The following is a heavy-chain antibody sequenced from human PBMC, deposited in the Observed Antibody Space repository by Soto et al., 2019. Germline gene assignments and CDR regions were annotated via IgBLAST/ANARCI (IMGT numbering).Heavy chain of an antibody. CDR2: IYHSGST. J-gene: IGHJ4*02. CDR1: GGSISSSHW. V-gene: IGHV4-4*02. Sequence: QVQLQESGPGLVKPSGTLSLSCAVSGGSISSSHWWTWVRQPPGKGLEWIGEIYHSGSTNYNPSLKRRVTISVSPSRNQFSLNLSSVTAADTAVYYCASSGGGEDYWGQGILVTVSS. D-gene: IGHD3-16*01. CDR3: ASSGGGEDY.